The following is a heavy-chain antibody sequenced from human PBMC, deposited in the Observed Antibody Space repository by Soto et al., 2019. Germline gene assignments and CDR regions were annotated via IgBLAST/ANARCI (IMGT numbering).Heavy chain of an antibody. J-gene: IGHJ3*01. V-gene: IGHV1-24*01. CDR3: ATGGGFRDAFDV. D-gene: IGHD2-15*01. CDR2: FDPEDGET. Sequence: QVILVQSGAEVKTPGASVKVSCKLSGYTLTESSVNWVRQAPGKGLEWMGGFDPEDGETIYAQEFQGRVTMTEDTATDNAYMELSGLRSEDTAVYYCATGGGFRDAFDVWGQGTMVTVSS. CDR1: GYTLTESS.